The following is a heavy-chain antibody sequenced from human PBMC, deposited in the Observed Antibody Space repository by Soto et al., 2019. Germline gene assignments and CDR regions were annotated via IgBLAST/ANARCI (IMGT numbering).Heavy chain of an antibody. V-gene: IGHV1-69*13. J-gene: IGHJ6*02. CDR1: GGTFSSYA. D-gene: IGHD5-18*01. CDR3: ARIRNRYSYGYGADYYCYGMDV. Sequence: GASVKVSCKASGGTFSSYAISWVRQAPGQGLEWMGGIIPIFGTANYAQKFQGRVTITADESTSTAYMELSSLRSEDTAVYYCARIRNRYSYGYGADYYCYGMDVWGQGTTVTVSS. CDR2: IIPIFGTA.